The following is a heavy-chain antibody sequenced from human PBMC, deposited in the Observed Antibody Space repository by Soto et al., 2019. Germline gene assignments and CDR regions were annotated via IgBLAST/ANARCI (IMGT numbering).Heavy chain of an antibody. Sequence: GASVKVSCKASGYTFTGYYMHWVRQAPGQGLEWMGWINPNSGGTNYAQKFQGRVTMTRDTSISTAYMELSRLRSDDTAVYYCARVGDIVVVPGAFWFDPWTQGRLV. CDR2: INPNSGGT. CDR1: GYTFTGYY. V-gene: IGHV1-2*02. D-gene: IGHD2-2*01. J-gene: IGHJ5*02. CDR3: ARVGDIVVVPGAFWFDP.